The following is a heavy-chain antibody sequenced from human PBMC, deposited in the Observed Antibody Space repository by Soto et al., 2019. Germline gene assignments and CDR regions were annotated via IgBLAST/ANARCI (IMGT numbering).Heavy chain of an antibody. CDR1: GFTFRNYG. D-gene: IGHD1-1*01. J-gene: IGHJ6*02. CDR3: VRGTPTPGLDI. V-gene: IGHV3-33*08. Sequence: PGGSLRLSCKPSGFTFRNYGLLWVRQAPGKGLEWVALISYDGDHKYYTDSARGRFTVSRDNFNNMDSLRVGDTATYYCVRGTPTPGLDIWGRGTTVTVSS. CDR2: ISYDGDHK.